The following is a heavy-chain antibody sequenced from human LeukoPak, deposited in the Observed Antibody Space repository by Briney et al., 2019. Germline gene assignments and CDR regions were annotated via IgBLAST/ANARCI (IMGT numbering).Heavy chain of an antibody. CDR1: GGSFSGYY. D-gene: IGHD6-13*01. CDR3: ASGSSSWYYRLDY. V-gene: IGHV4-34*01. CDR2: INHSGST. Sequence: SETLSLTCAVYGGSFSGYYWSWIRQPPGKGLEWIGEINHSGSTNYNPSHKSRVTISVDTSKNQFSLKLSSVTAADTAVYYCASGSSSWYYRLDYWGQGSLVTVSS. J-gene: IGHJ4*02.